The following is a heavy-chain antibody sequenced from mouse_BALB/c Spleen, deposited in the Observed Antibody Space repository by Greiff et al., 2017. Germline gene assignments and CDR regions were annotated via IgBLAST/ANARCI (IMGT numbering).Heavy chain of an antibody. Sequence: EVKLVESGGGLVKPGGSLKLSCAASGFTFSDYYMYWVRQTPEKRLEWVATISDGGSYTYYPDSVKGRFTISRDNAKNNLYLQMSSLKSEDTAMYYCARGGGYDYDGAWFAYWGQGTLVTVSA. CDR3: ARGGGYDYDGAWFAY. D-gene: IGHD2-4*01. V-gene: IGHV5-4*02. J-gene: IGHJ3*01. CDR1: GFTFSDYY. CDR2: ISDGGSYT.